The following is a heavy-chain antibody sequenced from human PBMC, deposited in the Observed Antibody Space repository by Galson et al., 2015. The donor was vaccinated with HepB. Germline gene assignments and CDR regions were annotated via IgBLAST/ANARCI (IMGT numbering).Heavy chain of an antibody. CDR1: GYTFTSYG. V-gene: IGHV1-18*04. J-gene: IGHJ4*02. CDR3: ARAPFYYDSSGFNPPAEFDY. Sequence: SVKVSCKASGYTFTSYGISWVRQAPGQGLEWMGWISAYNGNTNYAQKLQGRVTMTTDTSTSIAYMELRSLRSDDTAVYYCARAPFYYDSSGFNPPAEFDYWGQGTLVTVSS. CDR2: ISAYNGNT. D-gene: IGHD3-22*01.